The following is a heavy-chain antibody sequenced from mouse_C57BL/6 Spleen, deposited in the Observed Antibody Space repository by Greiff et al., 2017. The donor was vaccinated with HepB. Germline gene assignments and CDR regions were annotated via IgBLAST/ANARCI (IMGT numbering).Heavy chain of an antibody. D-gene: IGHD2-4*01. Sequence: VHLVESGAELVKPGASVKISCKASGYAFSSYWMNWVKQRPGKGLEWIGQIYPGDGDTNYNGKFKGKATLTADKSSSTAYMQLSSLTSEDSAVYFCARSCYDYDVGYYAMDYWGKGTSVTVSS. CDR3: ARSCYDYDVGYYAMDY. CDR1: GYAFSSYW. J-gene: IGHJ4*01. V-gene: IGHV1-80*01. CDR2: IYPGDGDT.